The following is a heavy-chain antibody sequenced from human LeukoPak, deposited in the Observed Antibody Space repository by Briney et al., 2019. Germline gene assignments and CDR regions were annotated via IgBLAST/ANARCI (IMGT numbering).Heavy chain of an antibody. D-gene: IGHD6-19*01. J-gene: IGHJ4*02. CDR1: GGSISSGSYY. CDR3: ARGPPYSSGWYWGHPFDY. V-gene: IGHV4-61*02. Sequence: PSETLSLTCTVSGGSISSGSYYWSWIRQPAGKGLEWIGRIYTSGSTNYNPSLKSRVTISVDKSKNQFSLKLSSVTAADTAVYYCARGPPYSSGWYWGHPFDYWGQGTLVTVSS. CDR2: IYTSGST.